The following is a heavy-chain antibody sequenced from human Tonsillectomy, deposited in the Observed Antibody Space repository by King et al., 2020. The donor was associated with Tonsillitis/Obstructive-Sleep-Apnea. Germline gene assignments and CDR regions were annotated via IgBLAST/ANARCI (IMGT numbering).Heavy chain of an antibody. D-gene: IGHD5-24*01. CDR2: TSDDGSNK. V-gene: IGHV3-30*19. CDR1: GFTFSSYG. Sequence: VQLVESGGGVVQPGRSLRLSCAASGFTFSSYGMHWVRQAPGKGLEWVAVTSDDGSNKYFADSVKGRFTISRDNSKNTLYLQMNSLRAEDTAVYYCAREQMATIIDYWGQGTLVTVSS. CDR3: AREQMATIIDY. J-gene: IGHJ4*02.